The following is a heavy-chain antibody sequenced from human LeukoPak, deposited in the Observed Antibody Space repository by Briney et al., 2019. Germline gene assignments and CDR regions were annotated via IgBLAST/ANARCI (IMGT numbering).Heavy chain of an antibody. D-gene: IGHD2-21*01. V-gene: IGHV3-21*01. CDR3: ARDSEAPLPYRGGDCHDAFDI. Sequence: GGSLRLSCAASGFTFSSYSMNWVRQAPGKGLEWVSSISSSSSYIYYADSVKGRFTISRDNAKNSLYLQMNSLRAEDTAVYYCARDSEAPLPYRGGDCHDAFDIWGQGTMVTVSS. J-gene: IGHJ3*02. CDR2: ISSSSSYI. CDR1: GFTFSSYS.